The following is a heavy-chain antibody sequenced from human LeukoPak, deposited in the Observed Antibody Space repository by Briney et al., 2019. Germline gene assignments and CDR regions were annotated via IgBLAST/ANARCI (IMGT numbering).Heavy chain of an antibody. Sequence: PGGSLRLSCAASGLTVSRNYMSWVRQAPGKGLEWVSVIYSGGNTYYADSVKGRFTISRDNSKNTLYLQMNSLRAEDTAVYYCARVSGDYTCYFDYWGQGTLVTVSS. J-gene: IGHJ4*02. CDR1: GLTVSRNY. CDR2: IYSGGNT. D-gene: IGHD4-17*01. V-gene: IGHV3-66*01. CDR3: ARVSGDYTCYFDY.